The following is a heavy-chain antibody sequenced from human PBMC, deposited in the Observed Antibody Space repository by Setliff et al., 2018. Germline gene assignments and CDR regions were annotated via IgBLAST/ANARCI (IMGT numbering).Heavy chain of an antibody. CDR3: AKRRGTQGIAAAGLGPLDM. CDR1: EFTFSNYA. V-gene: IGHV3-30*02. Sequence: GESLRLSCTASEFTFSNYAMHWARQAPGKGLEWVAYIRFDGRDRYYGDSVKGRFTISRDNPKNTLYLQVNSLIPEDTAVYYCAKRRGTQGIAAAGLGPLDMWGQGTTVTVSS. J-gene: IGHJ3*02. CDR2: IRFDGRDR. D-gene: IGHD6-13*01.